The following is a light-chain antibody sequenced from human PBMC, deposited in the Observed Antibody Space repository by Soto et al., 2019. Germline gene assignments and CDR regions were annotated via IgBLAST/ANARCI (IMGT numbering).Light chain of an antibody. V-gene: IGKV3-11*01. J-gene: IGKJ4*01. CDR1: QTVSTY. CDR2: DAS. Sequence: EIVLTQSPATLSLSPGERATLSCRASQTVSTYLAWYQHKPGQAPRLLIYDASNRATGIPARFSGSGSGTDLTLSISSREPEDFAVYYCQQRHRWPLTFGGGTKVEIK. CDR3: QQRHRWPLT.